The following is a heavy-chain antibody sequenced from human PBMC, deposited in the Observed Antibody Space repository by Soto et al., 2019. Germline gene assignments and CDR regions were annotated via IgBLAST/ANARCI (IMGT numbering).Heavy chain of an antibody. Sequence: PSQTLSLTCAISGDSVSSNSAAWNWIRQSPSRGLEWLGRTYYRSKWYNDYAVSVKSRITINPDTSKNQFSLQLNSVTPEDTAVYYSARFLSAAHGQYYYYYYGMDVWGQGTTVTVSS. CDR3: ARFLSAAHGQYYYYYYGMDV. V-gene: IGHV6-1*01. CDR1: GDSVSSNSAA. CDR2: TYYRSKWYN. D-gene: IGHD3-3*01. J-gene: IGHJ6*02.